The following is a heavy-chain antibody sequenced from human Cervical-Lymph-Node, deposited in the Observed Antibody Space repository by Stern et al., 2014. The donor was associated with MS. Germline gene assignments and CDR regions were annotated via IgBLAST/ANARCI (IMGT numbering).Heavy chain of an antibody. V-gene: IGHV3-30*03. CDR3: ARGQMYSSGWYFDL. CDR2: ISYDGLDK. D-gene: IGHD6-25*01. CDR1: GFSFRNYG. Sequence: QVQLMQSGGGVVQPGRSLRLSCAASGFSFRNYGMHWVRQAPGKGLEWVAVISYDGLDKYYADSVKGRFTISRDNSKNTVYQQMNSLRPEDTAVYYCARGQMYSSGWYFDLWGHGTLVSVSS. J-gene: IGHJ2*01.